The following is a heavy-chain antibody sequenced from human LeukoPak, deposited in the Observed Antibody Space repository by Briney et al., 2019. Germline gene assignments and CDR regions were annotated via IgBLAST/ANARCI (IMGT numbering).Heavy chain of an antibody. Sequence: GGSLRLSCAASGFTLSSYEMNWVRQAPGKGLEWVSYISGIGSTIYYADSVKGRFTISRDNAKNSLYLQMNSLRDEDTAVYYCARDPSYGLYYYYYYGMDVWGQGTTVTVSS. CDR3: ARDPSYGLYYYYYYGMDV. CDR1: GFTLSSYE. V-gene: IGHV3-48*03. CDR2: ISGIGSTI. D-gene: IGHD5-18*01. J-gene: IGHJ6*02.